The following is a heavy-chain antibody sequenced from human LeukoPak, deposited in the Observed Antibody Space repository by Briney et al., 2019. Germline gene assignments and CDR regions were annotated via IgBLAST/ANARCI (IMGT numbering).Heavy chain of an antibody. V-gene: IGHV1-69*13. CDR2: IIPIFGTA. CDR1: GGTFSSYA. D-gene: IGHD1-26*01. J-gene: IGHJ5*02. Sequence: SVKVSCKASGGTFSSYAISWVRQAPGQGLEWMGGIIPIFGTANYAQKFQGRVTITADESTSAAYMELSSLRSEDTAVYYCALGSSGGNEDWFDPWGQGTLVTVSS. CDR3: ALGSSGGNEDWFDP.